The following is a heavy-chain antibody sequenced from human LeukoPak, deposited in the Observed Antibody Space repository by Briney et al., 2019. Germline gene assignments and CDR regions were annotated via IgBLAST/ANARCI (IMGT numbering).Heavy chain of an antibody. CDR3: AREPSLQSSSSYNY. J-gene: IGHJ4*02. CDR2: MNPYSGNT. CDR1: GYSFTSYD. V-gene: IGHV1-8*01. D-gene: IGHD6-6*01. Sequence: GASVKVSCKASGYSFTSYDINWGGQATGQGLEWMGWMNPYSGNTGYAQKFQGRVTMTRDTAITTAYMELSSLSSEDTAMYYCAREPSLQSSSSYNYWGQGTLVTVST.